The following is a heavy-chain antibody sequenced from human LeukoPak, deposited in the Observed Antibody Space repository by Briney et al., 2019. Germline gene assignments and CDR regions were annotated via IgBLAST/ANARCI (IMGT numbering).Heavy chain of an antibody. J-gene: IGHJ4*02. V-gene: IGHV3-30-3*01. D-gene: IGHD3-22*01. CDR3: ARDGPYYYDSSGYYY. Sequence: GGSLRLSCAASGFTFSSYAMHWVRQAPGKGLEWVAVISYDGSNKYYADSVKGRFTISRDNSKNTLYLQMNSLRAEDTAVYYCARDGPYYYDSSGYYYWGQGTLVTVSS. CDR2: ISYDGSNK. CDR1: GFTFSSYA.